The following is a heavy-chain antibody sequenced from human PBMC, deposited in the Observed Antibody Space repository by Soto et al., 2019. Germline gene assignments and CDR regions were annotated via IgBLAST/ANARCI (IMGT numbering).Heavy chain of an antibody. D-gene: IGHD2-8*01. CDR2: IYYSGST. V-gene: IGHV4-31*03. CDR3: ARGRKYCTNGVCFQVFVP. CDR1: GGSISSGGYY. J-gene: IGHJ5*02. Sequence: SETLSLTCTVSGGSISSGGYYWSWIRQHPGKGLEWIGYIYYSGSTYYNPSLKSRVTISVDTSKNQFSLKLSSVTAADTAVYYCARGRKYCTNGVCFQVFVPWGQGTLVTVSS.